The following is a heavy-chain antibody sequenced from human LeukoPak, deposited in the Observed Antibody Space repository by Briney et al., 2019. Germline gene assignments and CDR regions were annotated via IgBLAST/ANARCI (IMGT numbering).Heavy chain of an antibody. CDR2: IIPNSGGT. CDR3: ARGSYLTSTDY. J-gene: IGHJ4*02. V-gene: IGHV1-2*02. CDR1: GYSFTSYW. Sequence: GESLKISCKGSGYSFTSYWIGWVRQAPGQGLEWMGWIIPNSGGTNYAQKFQGRVTMTRDTSISTAYMELSRLRSEDTAVYYCARGSYLTSTDYWGQGTLVTVSS.